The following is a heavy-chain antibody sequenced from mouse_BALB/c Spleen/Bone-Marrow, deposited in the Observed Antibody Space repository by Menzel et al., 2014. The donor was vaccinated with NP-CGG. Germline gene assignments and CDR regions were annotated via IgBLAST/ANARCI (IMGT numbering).Heavy chain of an antibody. V-gene: IGHV14-3*02. J-gene: IGHJ3*01. CDR3: AMDYHGSSLFPY. Sequence: EVKLVESGAELVKPGASVKLSCTASGFNIKDTYMHWVKQRPEQGLEWIGRIDPASGNTKYDPKFQGKATITADTSSNTAYLQLSSLTSEDTAVYCCAMDYHGSSLFPYWGQGTPVTVSA. CDR2: IDPASGNT. D-gene: IGHD1-1*01. CDR1: GFNIKDTY.